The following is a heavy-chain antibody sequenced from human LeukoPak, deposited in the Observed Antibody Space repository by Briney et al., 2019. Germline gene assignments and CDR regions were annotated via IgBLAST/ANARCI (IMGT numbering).Heavy chain of an antibody. CDR3: ARMDYDILAGLYYYYGMDV. J-gene: IGHJ6*02. Sequence: PGGSLRLSCAASGFTFSSCEMNWVRQAPGKGLEWVSYISSSGSTIYYADSVKGRFTISRDNAKNSLYLQMNSLRAEDTAVYYCARMDYDILAGLYYYYGMDVWGQGTTVTVSS. D-gene: IGHD3-9*01. CDR2: ISSSGSTI. V-gene: IGHV3-48*03. CDR1: GFTFSSCE.